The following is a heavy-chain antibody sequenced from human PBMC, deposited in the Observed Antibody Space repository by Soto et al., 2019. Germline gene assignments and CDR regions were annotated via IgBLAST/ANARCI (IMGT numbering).Heavy chain of an antibody. CDR3: ARGVPDSKAWLGP. Sequence: DSVKVSCKTSGYTFSNYGITWVRQAPGQPLEWLGWISLYSDGTNYAQKFQGRVSMTTDTSTTTAYMELRSLRSDDTAVYYCARGVPDSKAWLGPWGQRTLFTFYS. D-gene: IGHD2-2*01. CDR1: GYTFSNYG. J-gene: IGHJ5*02. V-gene: IGHV1-18*01. CDR2: ISLYSDGT.